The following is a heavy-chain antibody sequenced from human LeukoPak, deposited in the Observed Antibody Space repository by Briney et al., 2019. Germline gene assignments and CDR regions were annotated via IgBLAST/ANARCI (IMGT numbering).Heavy chain of an antibody. J-gene: IGHJ4*02. Sequence: GGSLRLSCAASGFTFDDYAMHWVRQAPGKGLEWVSGISWSSVSIGYADSVKGRFTISRDNAKDSLYLQMNSLRSEDTALYYCAKDKQGGDYYDSSGSFDYWGQGTLVTVSS. CDR1: GFTFDDYA. D-gene: IGHD3-22*01. CDR2: ISWSSVSI. V-gene: IGHV3-9*01. CDR3: AKDKQGGDYYDSSGSFDY.